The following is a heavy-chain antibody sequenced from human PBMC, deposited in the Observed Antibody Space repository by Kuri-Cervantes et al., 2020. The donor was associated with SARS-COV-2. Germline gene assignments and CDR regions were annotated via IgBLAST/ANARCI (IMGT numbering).Heavy chain of an antibody. J-gene: IGHJ4*02. CDR1: GFTFSSYD. V-gene: IGHV3-13*05. Sequence: LSLTCAASGFTFSSYDMHWVRQATGKGLEWVSAIGTAGDPYYPGSVKGRFTISRDNSKNTLYLQMNSLRAEDTAVYYCAKSVGGGNSGRGRGHYFDYWGQGTLVTVSS. D-gene: IGHD2-15*01. CDR2: IGTAGDP. CDR3: AKSVGGGNSGRGRGHYFDY.